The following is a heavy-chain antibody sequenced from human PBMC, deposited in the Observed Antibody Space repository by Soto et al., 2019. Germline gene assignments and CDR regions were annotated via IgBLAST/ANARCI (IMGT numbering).Heavy chain of an antibody. CDR2: ISGSGGST. D-gene: IGHD2-15*01. J-gene: IGHJ3*02. Sequence: GGSLRLSCAASGFTFSSYAMSWVRQAPGKGLEWVSAISGSGGSTYYADSVKGRFTISRDNSKNTLYLQMNSLRAEDTAVYYCAKSVGYCSGGSCYANLGTDAFDIWGQGTMVTVSS. CDR1: GFTFSSYA. CDR3: AKSVGYCSGGSCYANLGTDAFDI. V-gene: IGHV3-23*01.